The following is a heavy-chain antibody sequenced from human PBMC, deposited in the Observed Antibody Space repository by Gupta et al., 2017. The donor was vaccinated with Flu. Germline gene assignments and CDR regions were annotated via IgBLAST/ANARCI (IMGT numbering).Heavy chain of an antibody. CDR2: ISHDGSDK. CDR3: AKDWRWEQLIYGMNV. J-gene: IGHJ6*02. D-gene: IGHD3-3*01. Sequence: APGKGLEWVAAISHDGSDKDYADSVKGRFTFSRDNSKNTLYLQMNSLRAEDTAVYYCAKDWRWEQLIYGMNVWGQGTTVTGSS. V-gene: IGHV3-30*18.